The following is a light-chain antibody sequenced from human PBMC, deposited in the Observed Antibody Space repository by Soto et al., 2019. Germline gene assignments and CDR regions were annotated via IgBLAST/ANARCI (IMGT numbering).Light chain of an antibody. CDR3: TSYTGSSTYV. J-gene: IGLJ1*01. Sequence: QSALTQPASVSGSPGQSIAISCTGTSSDVGNYNYVSWYQQHPDKAPKLMIFDVSNRHSGVSDRCSGSKSGNTASLTISGLQAADEADYYCTSYTGSSTYVFGTGTKLTAL. CDR1: SSDVGNYNY. CDR2: DVS. V-gene: IGLV2-14*01.